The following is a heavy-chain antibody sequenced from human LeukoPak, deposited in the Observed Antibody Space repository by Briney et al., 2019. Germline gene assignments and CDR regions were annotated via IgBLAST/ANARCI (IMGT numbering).Heavy chain of an antibody. J-gene: IGHJ4*02. Sequence: GGSLRLSCAASGFTFSSYGMHWGRQAPGEGLGWVAVISYDGSNKSYADSVKGRFTISRDNSKNTLYLQTNSLRAEDTAVYYCAKAEGSWYEWGYFDSWGQGTLVTVSS. CDR1: GFTFSSYG. V-gene: IGHV3-30*18. CDR3: AKAEGSWYEWGYFDS. D-gene: IGHD6-13*01. CDR2: ISYDGSNK.